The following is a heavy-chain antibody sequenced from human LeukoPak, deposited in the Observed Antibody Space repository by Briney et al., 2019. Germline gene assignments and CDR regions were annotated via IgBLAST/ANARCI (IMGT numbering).Heavy chain of an antibody. D-gene: IGHD3-22*01. J-gene: IGHJ6*03. V-gene: IGHV4-4*07. CDR1: GGSISSYY. CDR3: ARDLYYYDSSGYYYYYYYMDV. CDR2: IYTSGST. Sequence: PSETLSLTCTVSGGSISSYYWSWIRQPAGKGLEWIGRIYTSGSTNYNPSLKSRVTMSVDTSKKQFSLKLSSVTAADTAVYYCARDLYYYDSSGYYYYYYYMDVWGKGTTVTVSS.